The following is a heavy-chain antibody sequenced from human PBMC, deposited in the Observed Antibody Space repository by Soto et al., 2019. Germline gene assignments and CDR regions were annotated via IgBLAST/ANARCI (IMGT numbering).Heavy chain of an antibody. Sequence: GGSLRLSCTAFGFTFSSSAMSWVHQAPGRXLEWVSGISGSGAGTYYADSVKGRFTISRDNSKNTLYPQMSGLRAEDAAVYYCAKGPTVFGAVISFDYYYGMYVWGQGTPVTVSS. J-gene: IGHJ6*02. V-gene: IGHV3-23*01. CDR2: ISGSGAGT. D-gene: IGHD3-3*01. CDR3: AKGPTVFGAVISFDYYYGMYV. CDR1: GFTFSSSA.